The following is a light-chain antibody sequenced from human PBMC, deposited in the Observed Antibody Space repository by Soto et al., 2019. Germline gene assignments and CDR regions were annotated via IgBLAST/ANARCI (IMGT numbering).Light chain of an antibody. CDR1: QSIGGW. CDR3: QQHNSFALT. J-gene: IGKJ4*01. Sequence: DLQMTQSPSTLSASVGDRVTITCRASQSIGGWLAWYQQKPGKAPRLLIYDASSLQRGVPSRFSGSGSGTDFTLTISSLQPDDFATYYCQQHNSFALTFGGGTKVEIK. CDR2: DAS. V-gene: IGKV1-5*01.